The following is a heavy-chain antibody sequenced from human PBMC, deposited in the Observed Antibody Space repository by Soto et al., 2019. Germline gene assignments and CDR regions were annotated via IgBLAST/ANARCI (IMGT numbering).Heavy chain of an antibody. J-gene: IGHJ4*02. CDR2: IYSGSTT. CDR3: ARGYWVEGYGAGTYFDY. D-gene: IGHD2-15*01. CDR1: GLSVTSNY. V-gene: IGHV3-66*01. Sequence: EVLLVQSGGGLVQPGGSLRLSCAPSGLSVTSNYMAWVRQAPGKGLEWVSVIYSGSTTHHADSVKGRFTISRDSSRNTLYLQMRSLRVEDTALYYCARGYWVEGYGAGTYFDYWGQGTLVTVSS.